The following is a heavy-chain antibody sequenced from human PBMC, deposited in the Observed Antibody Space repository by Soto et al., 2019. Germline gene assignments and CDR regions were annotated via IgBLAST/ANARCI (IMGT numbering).Heavy chain of an antibody. CDR3: AHDHYYASWSLFDN. D-gene: IGHD3-10*01. V-gene: IGHV2-5*02. J-gene: IGHJ4*02. CDR1: GFSLTTSGAS. CDR2: IYWDDDK. Sequence: QITLKESGPTLVKPTQTLTLTCTFSGFSLTTSGASVGWVRQPPGKAREWLALIYWDDDKRYSPSLKSRLTITKDTSKNQVVLTMTNMDPVDTATYYCAHDHYYASWSLFDNWGQGTLVTVSS.